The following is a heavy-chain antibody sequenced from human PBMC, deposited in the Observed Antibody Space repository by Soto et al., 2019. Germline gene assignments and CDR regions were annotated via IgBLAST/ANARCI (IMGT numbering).Heavy chain of an antibody. Sequence: VKVSCKASGGTFSSYAISWVRQAPGQGLEWMGGIIPIFGTANYAQKFQGRVTITADESTSTAYMELSSLRSEDTAVYYCARTTRITIFGVVITIRPNFSPKDYYGMDVWGQGTTVTVSS. CDR2: IIPIFGTA. J-gene: IGHJ6*02. CDR3: ARTTRITIFGVVITIRPNFSPKDYYGMDV. V-gene: IGHV1-69*01. CDR1: GGTFSSYA. D-gene: IGHD3-3*01.